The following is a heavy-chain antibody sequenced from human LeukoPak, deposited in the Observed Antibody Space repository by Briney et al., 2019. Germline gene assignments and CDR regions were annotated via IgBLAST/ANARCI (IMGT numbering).Heavy chain of an antibody. J-gene: IGHJ3*02. V-gene: IGHV4-39*07. CDR2: IYYSRST. Sequence: PSETLSLTCTVSGGSISSSSYYWGWIRQPPGKGLEWIGSIYYSRSTYYNPSLKSRVTISVDTSKNQFSLKLSSVTAADTAVYYCARDTNFELERTVRGGFDIWGQGTMVTVSS. D-gene: IGHD1-1*01. CDR1: GGSISSSSYY. CDR3: ARDTNFELERTVRGGFDI.